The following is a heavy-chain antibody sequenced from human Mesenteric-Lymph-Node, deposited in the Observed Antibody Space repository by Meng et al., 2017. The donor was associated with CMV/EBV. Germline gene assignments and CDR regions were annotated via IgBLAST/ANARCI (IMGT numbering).Heavy chain of an antibody. CDR2: IYWDNDK. D-gene: IGHD5-18*01. V-gene: IGHV2-5*02. CDR1: GFSLTTSGVS. J-gene: IGHJ3*02. CDR3: AHRTARADAFDI. Sequence: SGPTLVKPTQTLTLTCTFSGFSLTTSGVSVGWIRQSPGKALEWLAVIYWDNDKRYRPSLKSRLTITKDTSKNQVVLTMTNMDPVDTATYYCAHRTARADAFDIWGQGTMVTVSS.